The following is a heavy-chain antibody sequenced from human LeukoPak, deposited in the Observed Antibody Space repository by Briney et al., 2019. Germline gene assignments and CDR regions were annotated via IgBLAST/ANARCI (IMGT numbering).Heavy chain of an antibody. CDR1: GFTFSSYA. CDR3: AKPYQVGPPNYINY. CDR2: ISGSGGST. D-gene: IGHD1-26*01. V-gene: IGHV3-23*01. J-gene: IGHJ4*02. Sequence: AGGSLRLSCAASGFTFSSYAMNWVRQAPGKGLEWFSTISGSGGSTYYADSVKGRFTISRDNSKNTLYLQMNSLRAEDTAVYYCAKPYQVGPPNYINYWGQGTLVTVSS.